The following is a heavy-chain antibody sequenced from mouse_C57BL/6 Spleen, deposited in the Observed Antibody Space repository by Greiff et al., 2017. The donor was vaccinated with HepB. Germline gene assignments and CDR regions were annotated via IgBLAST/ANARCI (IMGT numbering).Heavy chain of an antibody. V-gene: IGHV5-4*01. J-gene: IGHJ2*01. CDR2: ISDGGSYT. CDR1: GFTFSSYA. Sequence: DVMLVESGGGLVKPGGSLKLSCAASGFTFSSYAMSWVRQTPEKRLEWVATISDGGSYTYYPDNVKGRFTISRDNAKNNLYLQMSHLKSEDTAMYYCARDREDDFDYWGQGTTLTVSS. D-gene: IGHD3-3*01. CDR3: ARDREDDFDY.